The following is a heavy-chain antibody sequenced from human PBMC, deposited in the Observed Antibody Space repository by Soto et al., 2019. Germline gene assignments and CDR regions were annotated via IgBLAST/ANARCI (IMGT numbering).Heavy chain of an antibody. V-gene: IGHV4-39*02. CDR2: IYFDGST. CDR1: GGSINSNSYY. Sequence: QLRESGPGLVKPSETLSLTCTVSGGSINSNSYYWAWIRQTPGKVLAWIASIYFDGSTYYNPSLKSRVTLSVDTSKNQFSLRLTSVTPADTAVYYCAKVMVAATRHTDFDSWGQGTLVTVSS. CDR3: AKVMVAATRHTDFDS. D-gene: IGHD2-15*01. J-gene: IGHJ4*02.